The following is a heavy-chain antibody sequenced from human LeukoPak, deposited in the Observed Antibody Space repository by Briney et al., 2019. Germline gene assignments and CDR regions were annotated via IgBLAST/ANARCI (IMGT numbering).Heavy chain of an antibody. CDR3: ARDGTAAGLYFDL. D-gene: IGHD6-13*01. CDR1: VFTFTDYL. Sequence: PGGALRLSCELCVFTFTDYLMNWVRQAPGKGPEWVASIWQDGSEKTYVDSVKGRFTISRDNTKNSLSLQLNGLRAEDTAVYYWARDGTAAGLYFDLWGQGTLVTVSS. CDR2: IWQDGSEK. J-gene: IGHJ4*01. V-gene: IGHV3-7*01.